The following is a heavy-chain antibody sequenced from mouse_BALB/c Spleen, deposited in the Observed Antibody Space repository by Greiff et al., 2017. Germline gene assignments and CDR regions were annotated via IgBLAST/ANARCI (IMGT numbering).Heavy chain of an antibody. CDR1: GYTFTSYW. Sequence: QVQLKQPGAELVRPGASVKLSCKASGYTFTSYWINWVKQRPGQGLEWIGNIYPSDSYTNYNQKFKDKATLTVDKSSSTAYMQLSSPTSEDSAVYYCTRGWDYWGQGTTLTVSS. J-gene: IGHJ2*01. V-gene: IGHV1-69*02. D-gene: IGHD2-3*01. CDR3: TRGWDY. CDR2: IYPSDSYT.